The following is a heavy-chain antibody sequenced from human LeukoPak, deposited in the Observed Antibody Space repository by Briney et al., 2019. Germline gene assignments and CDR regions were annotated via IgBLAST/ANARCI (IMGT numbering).Heavy chain of an antibody. J-gene: IGHJ5*02. D-gene: IGHD3-3*01. Sequence: PSETLSLTCTVSGGSLNFYYWSWIRQPAGKGLDWIGRIYTNGSTNYNPSLKSRVILSVDTSKTQFSLKLSSVTAADTAVYYCARDFGPYDWFDPRGKGILVIVSS. V-gene: IGHV4-4*07. CDR3: ARDFGPYDWFDP. CDR1: GGSLNFYY. CDR2: IYTNGST.